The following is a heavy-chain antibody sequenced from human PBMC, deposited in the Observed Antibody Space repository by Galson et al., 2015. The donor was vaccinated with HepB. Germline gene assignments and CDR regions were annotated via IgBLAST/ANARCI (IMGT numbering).Heavy chain of an antibody. CDR2: MSGISIYT. D-gene: IGHD2/OR15-2a*01. CDR1: GFSVSDYY. J-gene: IGHJ6*02. CDR3: ARDSRGGNVHSYYYGMDV. Sequence: SLRLSCAASGFSVSDYYMNWIRQTPGKGLEWLSYMSGISIYTNYAGSVKGRFTISRDNAENSLYLQMHSLRAEDSAVYYCARDSRGGNVHSYYYGMDVWGQGTTVTVSS. V-gene: IGHV3-11*06.